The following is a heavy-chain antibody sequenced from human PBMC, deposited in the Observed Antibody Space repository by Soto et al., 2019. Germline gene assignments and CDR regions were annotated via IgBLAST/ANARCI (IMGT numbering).Heavy chain of an antibody. CDR2: IRSKAYGGTT. V-gene: IGHV3-49*03. D-gene: IGHD2-15*01. CDR3: TNDGWDLGYCSGGSCPTSSAFDI. J-gene: IGHJ3*02. Sequence: GGSLRLSCTASGFTFGDYAMSWFRQAPGKGLEWVGFIRSKAYGGTTEYAASVKGRFTISRDDSKSIAYLQMNSLKTEDTAVYYCTNDGWDLGYCSGGSCPTSSAFDIWGQGTMVTVSS. CDR1: GFTFGDYA.